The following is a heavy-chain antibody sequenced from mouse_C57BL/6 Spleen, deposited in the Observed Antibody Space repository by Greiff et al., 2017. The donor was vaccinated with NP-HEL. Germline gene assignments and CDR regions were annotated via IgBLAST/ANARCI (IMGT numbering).Heavy chain of an antibody. CDR1: GYTFTSYW. V-gene: IGHV1-53*01. Sequence: VQLQQPGTELVKPGALVKLSCKASGYTFTSYWMHWVKQRPGQGLEWIGNINPSNGGTNYNEKFKSKATLTVDKSSSTAYMQLSSLTSEDSAVYYCAREGDYDGYSFAYWGQGTLVTVSA. J-gene: IGHJ3*01. CDR3: AREGDYDGYSFAY. D-gene: IGHD2-3*01. CDR2: INPSNGGT.